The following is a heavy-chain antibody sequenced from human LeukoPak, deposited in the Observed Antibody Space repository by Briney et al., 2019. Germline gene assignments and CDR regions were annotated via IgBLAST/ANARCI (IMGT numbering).Heavy chain of an antibody. CDR2: INWNGDST. CDR1: GFPLDDYG. Sequence: GGSLSLSCAASGFPLDDYGMNWVRQAPGKGLEWVSGINWNGDSTSYADSVKGRFTISRDNAKNSLYLQMNSLRAEDTAVYYCAKRVVRGVKSFDYWGQGTLVTVSS. D-gene: IGHD3-10*01. J-gene: IGHJ4*02. V-gene: IGHV3-20*04. CDR3: AKRVVRGVKSFDY.